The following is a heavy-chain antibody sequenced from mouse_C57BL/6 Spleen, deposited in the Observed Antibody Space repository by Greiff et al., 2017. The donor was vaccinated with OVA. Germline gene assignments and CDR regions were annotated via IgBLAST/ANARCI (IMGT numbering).Heavy chain of an antibody. CDR1: GYTFTSYW. D-gene: IGHD2-4*01. J-gene: IGHJ3*01. V-gene: IGHV1-5*01. Sequence: VHVKQSGTVLSRPGASVKMSCKTSGYTFTSYWMHWVKQRPGQGLEWIGAIYPGNSDTSYNQKFKGKAKLTAVTSASTAYMELSSLTNEDSAVYYCTRGEDDYDAWFAYWGQGTLVTVSA. CDR3: TRGEDDYDAWFAY. CDR2: IYPGNSDT.